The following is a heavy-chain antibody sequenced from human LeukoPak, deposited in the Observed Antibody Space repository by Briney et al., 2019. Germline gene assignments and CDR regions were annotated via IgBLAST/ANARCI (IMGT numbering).Heavy chain of an antibody. V-gene: IGHV1-8*01. J-gene: IGHJ4*02. D-gene: IGHD3-3*01. CDR3: ARARRRFLEWLLSQYYFDY. CDR2: MNPNSGNT. Sequence: ASVKVSCKATGYTFTSYDINWVRQATGQGLEWMGWMNPNSGNTGYAQKFQGRVTMTRNTSISTAYMELSSLRSEDTAVYYCARARRRFLEWLLSQYYFDYWGQGTLVTVYS. CDR1: GYTFTSYD.